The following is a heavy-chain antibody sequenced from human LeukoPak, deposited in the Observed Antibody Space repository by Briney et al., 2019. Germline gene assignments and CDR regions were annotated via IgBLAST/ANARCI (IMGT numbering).Heavy chain of an antibody. CDR3: ARVGGSYYHFDY. V-gene: IGHV3-30-3*01. Sequence: GGSLRLSCAASGFTFSSYAMHWVRQAPGKGQEWVAVISYDGSNKYYADSVKGRFTISRDNSKNTLYLQMNSLRAEDTAVYYCARVGGSYYHFDYWGQGTLVTVSS. J-gene: IGHJ4*02. CDR1: GFTFSSYA. D-gene: IGHD1-26*01. CDR2: ISYDGSNK.